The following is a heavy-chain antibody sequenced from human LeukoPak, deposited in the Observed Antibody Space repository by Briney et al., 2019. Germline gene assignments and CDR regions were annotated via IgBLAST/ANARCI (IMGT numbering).Heavy chain of an antibody. J-gene: IGHJ4*02. CDR2: VSWNGSRT. Sequence: GGSLRLSCAASGFTFSNSDMNCVHQAPGKGLEWVSGVSWNGSRTHYADSVKGRFIISRDNSRNTLYLQTNSLRAEDTAVYYGVRKRGGDCYWGQGTLVTVSS. D-gene: IGHD2-21*02. CDR3: VRKRGGDCY. CDR1: GFTFSNSD. V-gene: IGHV3-35*01.